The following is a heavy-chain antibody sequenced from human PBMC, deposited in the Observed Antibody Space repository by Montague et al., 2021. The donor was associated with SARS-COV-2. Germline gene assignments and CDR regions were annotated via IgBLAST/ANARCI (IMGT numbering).Heavy chain of an antibody. V-gene: IGHV3-48*03. CDR1: GFTFSSYE. Sequence: SLSFSASGFTFSSYEMNWVRQAPGKGLEWVSYISSSGSTIYYADSVKGRFTISRDNAKNSLYLQMNSLRAEDTAVYYCAREGGYCSSTSCYGGYYYYMDVWGKGTTVTGSS. CDR3: AREGGYCSSTSCYGGYYYYMDV. J-gene: IGHJ6*03. D-gene: IGHD2-2*01. CDR2: ISSSGSTI.